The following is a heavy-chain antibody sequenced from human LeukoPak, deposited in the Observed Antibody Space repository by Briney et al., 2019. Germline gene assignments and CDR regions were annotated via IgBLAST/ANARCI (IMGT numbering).Heavy chain of an antibody. CDR3: ARDLDYYDSSGYYHYFDY. J-gene: IGHJ4*02. CDR1: GGSISSYY. V-gene: IGHV4-4*07. Sequence: RTSETLSLTRTVSGGSISSYYWSWIRQPAGKGLEWIGRIYTRGSTDYNPSLKSRVTVSVDTSKNQFSLKLSSVTAADTAVYYCARDLDYYDSSGYYHYFDYWGQGTLVTVSP. CDR2: IYTRGST. D-gene: IGHD3-22*01.